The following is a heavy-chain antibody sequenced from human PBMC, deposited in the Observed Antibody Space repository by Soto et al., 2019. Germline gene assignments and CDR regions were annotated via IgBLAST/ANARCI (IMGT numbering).Heavy chain of an antibody. CDR2: ISWNSGNI. CDR3: ARCDTTSSFSHMRN. J-gene: IGHJ4*02. CDR1: GFTFDAHA. D-gene: IGHD2-2*01. Sequence: EVQLVESGGGLVQPGRSLRLSCAGSGFTFDAHAMHWVRQAPGKGLEWVSTISWNSGNIHYADSVKGRFTTSRDNAKNSPYLQMTSLRAEDTALYYCARCDTTSSFSHMRNWGQGTLVTVSS. V-gene: IGHV3-9*01.